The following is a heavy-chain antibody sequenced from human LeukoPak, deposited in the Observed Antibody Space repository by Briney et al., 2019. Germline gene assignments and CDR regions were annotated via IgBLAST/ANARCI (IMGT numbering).Heavy chain of an antibody. CDR2: IYHSGST. V-gene: IGHV4-4*02. Sequence: SGTLSLTCAVSGGSISSSNWWSWVRQPPGKGLEWIGEIYHSGSTNYNPSLKSRVTISVDKSKNQFSLKLSSVTAEDTAVYYCARVGKDIVVVVAADYYFDHWGQGTLVTVSS. CDR1: GGSISSSNW. D-gene: IGHD2-15*01. CDR3: ARVGKDIVVVVAADYYFDH. J-gene: IGHJ4*02.